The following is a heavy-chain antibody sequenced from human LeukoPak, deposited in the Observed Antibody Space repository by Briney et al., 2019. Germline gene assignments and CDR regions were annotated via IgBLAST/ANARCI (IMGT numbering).Heavy chain of an antibody. CDR3: ATYRLGAATFDY. V-gene: IGHV4-39*01. J-gene: IGHJ4*02. D-gene: IGHD6-13*01. CDR2: IHHSVTT. CDR1: GGSISSSIYY. Sequence: PSETLSLTCTVSGGSISSSIYYWGWIRQPPGKGLEWIGSIHHSVTTYYNPSLKSRVTISVDTSKNQFSLKLSSVTAADTAVYYCATYRLGAATFDYWGQGTLVTVSS.